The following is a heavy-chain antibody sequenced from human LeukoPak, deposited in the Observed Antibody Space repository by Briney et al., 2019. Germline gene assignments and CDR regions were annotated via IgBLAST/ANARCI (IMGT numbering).Heavy chain of an antibody. Sequence: GRSLRLSCAASGFTFSSFGMHWVRQAPGKGLEWVAVIWYDGSNKYYADSVKGRFTISRDNSENTLYLQMNSLRAEDTAVYYCERDSGSGSPPIYWGQGSLVTVSS. CDR1: GFTFSSFG. CDR2: IWYDGSNK. J-gene: IGHJ4*02. CDR3: ERDSGSGSPPIY. D-gene: IGHD3-10*01. V-gene: IGHV3-33*01.